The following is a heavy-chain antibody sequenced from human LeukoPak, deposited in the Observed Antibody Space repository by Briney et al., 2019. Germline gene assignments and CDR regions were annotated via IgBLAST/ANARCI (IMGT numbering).Heavy chain of an antibody. Sequence: PSETLSLTCAVYGGSFSGYYWSWIRQPPGKGLEWIGEINHSGSTNYNPSLKSRVTISVDTSKNQFSLKLSSVTAADTAVYYCARGVRAMVRGVTVYFDYWGQGTLVTVSS. V-gene: IGHV4-34*01. CDR2: INHSGST. D-gene: IGHD3-10*01. J-gene: IGHJ4*02. CDR1: GGSFSGYY. CDR3: ARGVRAMVRGVTVYFDY.